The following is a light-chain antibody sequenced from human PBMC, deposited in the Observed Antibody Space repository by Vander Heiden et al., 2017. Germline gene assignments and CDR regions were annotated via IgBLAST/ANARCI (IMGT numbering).Light chain of an antibody. CDR1: QSISSW. V-gene: IGKV1-5*01. CDR2: DAS. Sequence: DIQMTQSPSTLPASVGDRVTITCRASQSISSWLAWYQQKPGKAPKLLIYDASSLESGVPSRFSGSGSGTEFTLTISSLQPDDFATYYCQQYNSYSRTFGRGTKVEIK. J-gene: IGKJ4*02. CDR3: QQYNSYSRT.